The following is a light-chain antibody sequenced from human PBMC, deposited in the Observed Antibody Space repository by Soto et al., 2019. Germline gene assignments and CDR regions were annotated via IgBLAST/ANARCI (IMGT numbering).Light chain of an antibody. Sequence: IVLTHAPGTRSLSPGERANLSCRASQTLRNKFLAWYQQRPGQAPSLLIYDASSRATGIPHRFSGGGSGTDFTLTISRLEPEDFAVDYCQQFSSYPLTFAG. CDR3: QQFSSYPLT. J-gene: IGKJ4*01. CDR1: QTLRNKF. V-gene: IGKV3-20*01. CDR2: DAS.